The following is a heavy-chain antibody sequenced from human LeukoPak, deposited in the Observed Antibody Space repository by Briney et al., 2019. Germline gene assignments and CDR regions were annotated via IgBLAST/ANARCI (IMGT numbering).Heavy chain of an antibody. CDR3: ARRGGGDCSGGTCYDAFDI. J-gene: IGHJ3*02. CDR1: GYSFTSYW. V-gene: IGHV5-51*01. CDR2: SYPGDSDT. Sequence: GESLKISCKGSGYSFTSYWIGWVRQMPGKGLEWMGISYPGDSDTRYSPSFQGQVTISADKSISSAYLQWSSLKASDSAIYYCARRGGGDCSGGTCYDAFDIWGQGTMVTVSS. D-gene: IGHD2-15*01.